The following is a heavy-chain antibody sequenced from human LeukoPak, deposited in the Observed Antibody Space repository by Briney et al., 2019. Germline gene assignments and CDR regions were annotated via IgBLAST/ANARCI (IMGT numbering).Heavy chain of an antibody. D-gene: IGHD3-16*02. CDR2: IYHSGST. V-gene: IGHV4-38-2*02. CDR1: GYSISSGYY. CDR3: ARAPPYDYVWGSYRNHYFDY. J-gene: IGHJ4*02. Sequence: PSETLSLTCTVSGYSISSGYYWGWIRQPPGKGLEWIGSIYHSGSTYYNPSLKSRVTISVDTSKNQFSLKLSSVTAADTAVYYCARAPPYDYVWGSYRNHYFDYWGQGTLVTVSS.